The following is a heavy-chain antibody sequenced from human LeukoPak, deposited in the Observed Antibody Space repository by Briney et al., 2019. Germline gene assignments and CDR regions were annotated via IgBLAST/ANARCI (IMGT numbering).Heavy chain of an antibody. V-gene: IGHV4-59*01. J-gene: IGHJ3*02. CDR3: ARSGYSYGADAFDI. CDR2: IYYSGST. D-gene: IGHD5-18*01. CDR1: GDSISYFY. Sequence: PSETLSLTCSVSGDSISYFYWSWIRQPPGKGLEWIGYIYYSGSTNYNPSLKSRVTISVDTSKNQFSLNLSSLTAADTAVYYCARSGYSYGADAFDIWGQGTMVTVSS.